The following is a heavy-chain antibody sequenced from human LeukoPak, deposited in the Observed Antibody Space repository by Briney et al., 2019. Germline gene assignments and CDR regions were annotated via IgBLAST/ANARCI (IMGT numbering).Heavy chain of an antibody. CDR2: INPNSGDT. Sequence: EASVKVSCKASGYTFTAYYMHWVRQAPGQGLEWMGWINPNSGDTNYAQKFPGRVTMTRDTSISTAYMELSSLRSDDTAVYYCARDHRIVVVPAAMNWFDPWGQGTLVTVSS. D-gene: IGHD2-2*01. J-gene: IGHJ5*02. CDR1: GYTFTAYY. CDR3: ARDHRIVVVPAAMNWFDP. V-gene: IGHV1-2*02.